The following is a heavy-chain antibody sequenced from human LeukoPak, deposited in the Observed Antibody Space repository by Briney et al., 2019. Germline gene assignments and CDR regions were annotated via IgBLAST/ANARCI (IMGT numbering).Heavy chain of an antibody. CDR2: ITGSGDNT. J-gene: IGHJ4*02. D-gene: IGHD3-16*01. V-gene: IGHV3-23*01. CDR1: GFTFSNYA. Sequence: GGSLRLSCAASGFTFSNYAMHWVRQAPGKGLEWVSAITGSGDNTYYADSVKGRFTISRDNSKNTVYLRMQSLRAEDTAVYYCVKEASKTFGIYTADYWAREPWSPFPQ. CDR3: VKEASKTFGIYTADY.